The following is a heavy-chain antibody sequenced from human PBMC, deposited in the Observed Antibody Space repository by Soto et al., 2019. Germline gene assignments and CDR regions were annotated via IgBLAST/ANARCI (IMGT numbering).Heavy chain of an antibody. CDR2: ISGGSGDST. CDR3: AKNQPSWATRAAFDY. CDR1: GFTFSNYA. V-gene: IGHV3-23*01. J-gene: IGHJ4*02. D-gene: IGHD2-2*01. Sequence: GGSLRLSCAASGFTFSNYAMNWVRQAPGKGLEWVSGISGGSGDSTFYADSVKGRFTISRDNSKNTLHLQMNSLRTEDTAVYYCAKNQPSWATRAAFDYWGQGTLDTVSS.